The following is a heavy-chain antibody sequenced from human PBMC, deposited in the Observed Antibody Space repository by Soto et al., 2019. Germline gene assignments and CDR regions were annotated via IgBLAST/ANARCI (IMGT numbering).Heavy chain of an antibody. V-gene: IGHV3-74*01. J-gene: IGHJ6*02. CDR3: ARERGGQLVSGMDF. Sequence: EVQLVESGGGLVQPGGSLRLSCAASGFTFSSYWMHWVRQAPGKGLVWVSRINSDGSSTSYADSVKGRFTISRDNAKNELYQQMNSRRAEDTAGDDCARERGGQLVSGMDFWGQGTTVTVSS. CDR2: INSDGSST. CDR1: GFTFSSYW. D-gene: IGHD6-6*01.